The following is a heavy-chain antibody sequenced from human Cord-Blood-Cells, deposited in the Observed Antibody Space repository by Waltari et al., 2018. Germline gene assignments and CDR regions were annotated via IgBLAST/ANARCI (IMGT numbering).Heavy chain of an antibody. CDR3: AHSNHIVVVPAAMPVYFDY. CDR1: GFSLRTRGVG. V-gene: IGHV2-5*01. J-gene: IGHJ4*02. D-gene: IGHD2-2*01. Sequence: QITLKESGPTLVKPTQTLTLTCTFSGFSLRTRGVGVGWIRQPPGKALEWLALIYWNDDKRYSPSLKSRLTITKDTSKNQVVLTMTNMDPVDTATYYCAHSNHIVVVPAAMPVYFDYWGQGTLVTVSS. CDR2: IYWNDDK.